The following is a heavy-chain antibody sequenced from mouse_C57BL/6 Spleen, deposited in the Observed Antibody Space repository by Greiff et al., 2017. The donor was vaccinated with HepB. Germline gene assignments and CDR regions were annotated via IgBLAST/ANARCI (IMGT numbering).Heavy chain of an antibody. Sequence: QVQLQQPGAELVRPGSSVKLSCKASGYTFTSYWMDWVKQRPGQGLEWIGNIYPSDSETHYNQKFKDKATVTVDKSSSTAYMQLSSLTSEDSAVYYCARTTTVVAYYFDYWGQGTTLTVSS. V-gene: IGHV1-61*01. CDR1: GYTFTSYW. CDR3: ARTTTVVAYYFDY. D-gene: IGHD1-1*01. J-gene: IGHJ2*01. CDR2: IYPSDSET.